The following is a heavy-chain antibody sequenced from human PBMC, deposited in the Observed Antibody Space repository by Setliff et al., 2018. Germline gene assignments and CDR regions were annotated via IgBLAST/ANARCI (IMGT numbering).Heavy chain of an antibody. Sequence: SETLSLTCTVSGGSITRSSYYWSWIRQPPGKGLEWIGYIYSSGSTYYNPSLKSRVSISVDTSKNQFSLKLSSVTAADTAVYYCARESRYYYDNLGTLDYWGQGTLVTVSS. CDR1: GGSITRSSYY. V-gene: IGHV4-30-4*08. CDR3: ARESRYYYDNLGTLDY. D-gene: IGHD3-22*01. CDR2: IYSSGST. J-gene: IGHJ4*02.